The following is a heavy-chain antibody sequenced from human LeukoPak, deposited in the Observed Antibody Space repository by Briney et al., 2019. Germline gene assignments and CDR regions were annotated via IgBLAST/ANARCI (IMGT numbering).Heavy chain of an antibody. J-gene: IGHJ4*02. CDR2: INHSGST. CDR1: GGSISSGDYY. Sequence: PSQTLSLTCTVSGGSISSGDYYWSWIRQPPGKGLEWIGEINHSGSTNYNPSLKSRVTISVDTSKNQFSLKLSSVTAADTAVYYCARYPLPRRPSVNRYLEMATIRGRNRPPDYWGQGTLVTVSS. D-gene: IGHD5-24*01. CDR3: ARYPLPRRPSVNRYLEMATIRGRNRPPDY. V-gene: IGHV4-30-4*08.